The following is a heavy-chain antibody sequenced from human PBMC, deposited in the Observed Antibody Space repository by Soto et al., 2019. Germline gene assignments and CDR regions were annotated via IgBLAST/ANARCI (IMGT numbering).Heavy chain of an antibody. CDR2: INHSGST. J-gene: IGHJ4*02. CDR1: GGSFSCYY. D-gene: IGHD6-19*01. Sequence: SETLSLTCAVYGGSFSCYYWSWIRQPPGKGLEWIGEINHSGSTNYNPSLKSRVTISVDTSKNQFSLKLSSVTAADTAVYYCESAESDYWGQGTLVTVSS. CDR3: ESAESDY. V-gene: IGHV4-34*01.